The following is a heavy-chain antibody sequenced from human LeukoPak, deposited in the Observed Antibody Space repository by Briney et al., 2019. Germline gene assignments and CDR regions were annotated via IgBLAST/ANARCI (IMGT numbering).Heavy chain of an antibody. V-gene: IGHV3-21*01. Sequence: SGGSLRLSCTASGFTFNSYSMNWVRQAPGKGLEWVSCISSSSSYIYYADSVKGRFTIYRDNAKKSLYLQLNSLRAEDTAVYYCARSSGWYTGFDYWGQGTLVTVSS. CDR3: ARSSGWYTGFDY. J-gene: IGHJ4*02. CDR2: ISSSSSYI. D-gene: IGHD6-19*01. CDR1: GFTFNSYS.